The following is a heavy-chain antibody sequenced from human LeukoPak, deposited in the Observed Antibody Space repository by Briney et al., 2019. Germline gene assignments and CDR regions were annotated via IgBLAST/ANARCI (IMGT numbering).Heavy chain of an antibody. CDR3: AKDLWQYVDTAMVIDY. Sequence: GGSLRLSCAASGFTFSSYAMSWVRPAPGKGLEWVSAISGSGGSTYYADSVKGRFTIPRDNSKNTLYLQMNSLRAEDTAVYYCAKDLWQYVDTAMVIDYWGQGTLVTVSS. D-gene: IGHD5-18*01. CDR1: GFTFSSYA. V-gene: IGHV3-23*01. CDR2: ISGSGGST. J-gene: IGHJ4*02.